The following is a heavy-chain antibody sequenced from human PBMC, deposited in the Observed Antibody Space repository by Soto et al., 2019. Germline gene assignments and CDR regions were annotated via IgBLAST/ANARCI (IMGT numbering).Heavy chain of an antibody. V-gene: IGHV4-59*08. CDR3: ARHSNNYRKSLDY. J-gene: IGHJ4*01. Sequence: QVQLQESGPGLVKPSETLSLTCTVSGGSISSYYWSWFRQPPGKGLEWIAYVYYTGSANYNPSLKSRVTISVDTSKNQFSLKLSSVTAADSAVYFCARHSNNYRKSLDYWGQGSLVTVSS. D-gene: IGHD3-10*01. CDR1: GGSISSYY. CDR2: VYYTGSA.